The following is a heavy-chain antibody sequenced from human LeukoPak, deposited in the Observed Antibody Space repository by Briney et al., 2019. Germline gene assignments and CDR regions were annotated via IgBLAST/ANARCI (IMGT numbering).Heavy chain of an antibody. D-gene: IGHD3-16*02. J-gene: IGHJ4*02. V-gene: IGHV4-59*12. CDR2: ISYTWST. Sequence: SETLSLTCTVSGGSISSFYWSWIRLPPGKGLEWIGYISYTWSTNYHPSFKSRVTMSIDTSKNQFSLKLSSVTAVDTAVYYCAREAHYDYVWGSYRLYYFDYWGQGTLVTVSS. CDR3: AREAHYDYVWGSYRLYYFDY. CDR1: GGSISSFY.